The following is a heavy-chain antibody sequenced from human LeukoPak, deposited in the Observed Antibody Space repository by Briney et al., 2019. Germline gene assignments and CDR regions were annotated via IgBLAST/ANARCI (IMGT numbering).Heavy chain of an antibody. Sequence: PGGSLRLSCAASGFTVSSNYMSWVRQAPGKGLEWVSVIYSGGSTYYADSVKGRFTISRDNSKNTLYLQMNSLRAEDTAVYYCASPEPPIYDFWSGPVDYWGQGTLVTVSS. CDR2: IYSGGST. CDR1: GFTVSSNY. V-gene: IGHV3-53*01. D-gene: IGHD3-3*01. CDR3: ASPEPPIYDFWSGPVDY. J-gene: IGHJ4*02.